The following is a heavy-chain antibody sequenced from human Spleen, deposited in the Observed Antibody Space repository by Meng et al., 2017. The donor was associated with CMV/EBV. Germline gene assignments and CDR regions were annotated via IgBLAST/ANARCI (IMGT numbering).Heavy chain of an antibody. Sequence: ASVKVSCKASGYTFTGQYMHWVRQAPGQGLEWVGWINPNSGGTNYAQKFQGRVTMTRDTSISTAYMELSRLRSDDTAVYYCARELAIHGLGYGMDVWGQGTTVTVSS. D-gene: IGHD3/OR15-3a*01. CDR2: INPNSGGT. CDR3: ARELAIHGLGYGMDV. V-gene: IGHV1-2*02. CDR1: GYTFTGQY. J-gene: IGHJ6*02.